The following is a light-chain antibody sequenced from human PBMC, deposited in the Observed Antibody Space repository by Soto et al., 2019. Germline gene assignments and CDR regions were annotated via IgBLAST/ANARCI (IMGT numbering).Light chain of an antibody. Sequence: EIVLTQSPATLSLSPGDRATLSCSASQRVSSYLAWYQQKPGQAPRLLIYDASNRAAGIPARFSGSGSGTDCTLTITSPEPEDFAVYYCHQRSNWPSIFGGGTKVEIK. J-gene: IGKJ4*01. CDR1: QRVSSY. V-gene: IGKV3-11*01. CDR2: DAS. CDR3: HQRSNWPSI.